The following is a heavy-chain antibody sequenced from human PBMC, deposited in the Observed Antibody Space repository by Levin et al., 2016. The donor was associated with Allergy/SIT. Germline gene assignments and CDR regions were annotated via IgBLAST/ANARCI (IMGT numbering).Heavy chain of an antibody. CDR3: ARGEGAGREDY. Sequence: GESLKISCAASGFTFSSYSMNWVRQAPGKGLEWVSSISSSSSYIYYADSVKGRFTISRDNAKNSLYLQMNSLRAEDTAVYYCARGEGAGREDYWGQGTLVTVSS. CDR2: ISSSSSYI. V-gene: IGHV3-21*01. D-gene: IGHD1-26*01. J-gene: IGHJ4*02. CDR1: GFTFSSYS.